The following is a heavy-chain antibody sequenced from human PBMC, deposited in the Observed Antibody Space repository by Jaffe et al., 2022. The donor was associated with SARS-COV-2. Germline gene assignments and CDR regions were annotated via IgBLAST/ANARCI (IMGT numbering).Heavy chain of an antibody. J-gene: IGHJ4*02. CDR2: ISSSGSTI. D-gene: IGHD3-10*01. Sequence: QLVESGGGLVQPGGSLRLSCAASGFTFSSCDMHWVRQAPGKGLEWVSYISSSGSTIWYADSVRGRFTISRDNAKNSLFLQADSLRADDTAAYYCATECNSRWFAFDYWGQGSLVTVSS. CDR1: GFTFSSCD. V-gene: IGHV3-48*03. CDR3: ATECNSRWFAFDY.